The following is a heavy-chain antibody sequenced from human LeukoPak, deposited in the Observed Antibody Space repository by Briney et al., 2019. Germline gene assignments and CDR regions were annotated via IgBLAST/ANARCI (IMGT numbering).Heavy chain of an antibody. CDR2: IYHSGST. Sequence: TLSLTCTVSGGSISSGGYYWSWIRQPPGKGLEWIGYIYHSGSTYYNPSLKSRVTISVDRSKNQFSLKLSSVTAADTAVYYCARDGLLYDSSGYYLDCWGQGTLVTVSS. CDR1: GGSISSGGYY. D-gene: IGHD3-22*01. V-gene: IGHV4-30-2*01. J-gene: IGHJ4*02. CDR3: ARDGLLYDSSGYYLDC.